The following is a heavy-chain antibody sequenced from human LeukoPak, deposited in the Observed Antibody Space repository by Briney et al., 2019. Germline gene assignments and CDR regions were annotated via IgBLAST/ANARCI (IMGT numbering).Heavy chain of an antibody. Sequence: GGSLRLSCVASGFTFSNYGMHWVRQAPGKGLEWVAVIWYDGSNKYFADSVKGRFTISRDNSKNTVYLQMNSLRADDTAIYYCSANFDLWGQGTLVTVSS. CDR2: IWYDGSNK. CDR3: SANFDL. J-gene: IGHJ4*02. CDR1: GFTFSNYG. V-gene: IGHV3-33*01.